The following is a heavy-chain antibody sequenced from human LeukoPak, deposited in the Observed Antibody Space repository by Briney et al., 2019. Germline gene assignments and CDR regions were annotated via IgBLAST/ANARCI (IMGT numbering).Heavy chain of an antibody. V-gene: IGHV3-21*01. CDR3: ARDREGPGYYYYGMDV. D-gene: IGHD1-26*01. Sequence: GGSLRLSCAASGFTFSSYSMNWVRQAPGKGLEWVSSISSSSSYIYYADSVKGRFTISRDNAKNSLYLQMNSLRAEDTAVYYCARDREGPGYYYYGMDVWGQGTTVTVSS. CDR1: GFTFSSYS. CDR2: ISSSSSYI. J-gene: IGHJ6*02.